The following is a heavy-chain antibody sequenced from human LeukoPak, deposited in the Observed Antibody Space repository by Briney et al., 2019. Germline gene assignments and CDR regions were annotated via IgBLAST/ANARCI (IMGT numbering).Heavy chain of an antibody. CDR1: GGSISSGGYS. Sequence: SQTLSLTCAVSGGSISSGGYSWSWIRQPPGKGLEWIGYIYHSGSTYYNPPLKSRVTISVDRSKNQFSLKLSSVTAADTAVYYCARAAAGGNWFDPWGQGTLVTVSS. D-gene: IGHD6-13*01. J-gene: IGHJ5*02. CDR3: ARAAAGGNWFDP. V-gene: IGHV4-30-2*01. CDR2: IYHSGST.